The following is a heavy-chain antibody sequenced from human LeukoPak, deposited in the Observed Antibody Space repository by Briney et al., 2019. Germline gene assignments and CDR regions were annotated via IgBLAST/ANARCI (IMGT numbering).Heavy chain of an antibody. D-gene: IGHD6-13*01. Sequence: PGGSLRLSCAASGFTFSSYWMSWVRQTPGKRLEWVANINQDSTEKYYVDSVKGRFAISRDNAKNSLYLQMHSLRAEDTAVYYCARDSQAVGTDFDYWGQGTLVTVSS. CDR3: ARDSQAVGTDFDY. V-gene: IGHV3-7*01. CDR1: GFTFSSYW. J-gene: IGHJ4*02. CDR2: INQDSTEK.